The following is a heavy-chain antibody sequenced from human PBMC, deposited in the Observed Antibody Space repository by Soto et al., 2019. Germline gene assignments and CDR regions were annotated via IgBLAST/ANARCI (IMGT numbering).Heavy chain of an antibody. CDR1: GFIADDYA. V-gene: IGHV3-9*02. CDR2: ISSNSATI. J-gene: IGHJ4*02. CDR3: AKDKKWGGMTTIHYFDS. Sequence: EVQLVESGGGLVQPGRSLRLSCVASGFIADDYAMHWVRQAPGKGLEWVSGISSNSATINYADSVKGRFTISRDNAKNSLLLQMNRLRPEDTAFYYCAKDKKWGGMTTIHYFDSWGQGTLVTVSS. D-gene: IGHD4-17*01.